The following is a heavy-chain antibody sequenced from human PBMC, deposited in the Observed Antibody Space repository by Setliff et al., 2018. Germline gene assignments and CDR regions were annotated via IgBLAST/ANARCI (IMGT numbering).Heavy chain of an antibody. CDR2: INHSGST. CDR1: GGPFSGYY. CDR3: ARVPSYGSGSYYYYYYGMDV. Sequence: SETLSLTCAVYGGPFSGYYWSWIRQPPGKGLEWIGEINHSGSTNYNLSLKSRVTISVDTSKNQFSLKLSSVTAADTAVYYCARVPSYGSGSYYYYYYGMDVWGQGATVTVS. V-gene: IGHV4-34*01. J-gene: IGHJ6*02. D-gene: IGHD3-10*01.